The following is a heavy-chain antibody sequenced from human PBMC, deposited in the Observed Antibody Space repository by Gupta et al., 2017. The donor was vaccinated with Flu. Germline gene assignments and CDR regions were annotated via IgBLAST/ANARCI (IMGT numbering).Heavy chain of an antibody. J-gene: IGHJ3*01. CDR1: GFTFSAFK. Sequence: AASGFTFSAFKMNWVRQAPGMGPEWISYVNGGSTMTYHAASVRGRFTISRDNAKNLLYLQMNNLGAEDTAIYYCARANLWPEAFDLWGRGTMVTVS. CDR2: VNGGSTMT. D-gene: IGHD3-10*01. CDR3: ARANLWPEAFDL. V-gene: IGHV3-48*04.